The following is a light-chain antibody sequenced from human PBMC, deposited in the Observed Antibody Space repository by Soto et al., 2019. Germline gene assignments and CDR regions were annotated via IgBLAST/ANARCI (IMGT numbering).Light chain of an antibody. CDR2: AAS. Sequence: DIQMTQSPSSLSASVGDRVTITCRASQSISSYLNWYQQKPGKAPKLLIYAASSLQSGVPSRFSDSGSGTAFTLTISSLQPEDFATYYCQQSYSTPWTFGQGTKVEIK. V-gene: IGKV1-39*01. CDR1: QSISSY. CDR3: QQSYSTPWT. J-gene: IGKJ1*01.